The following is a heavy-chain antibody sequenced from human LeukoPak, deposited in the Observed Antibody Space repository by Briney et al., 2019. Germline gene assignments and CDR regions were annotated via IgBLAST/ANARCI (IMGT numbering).Heavy chain of an antibody. D-gene: IGHD2-21*01. CDR3: AKGAILWYLYFDY. J-gene: IGHJ4*02. Sequence: GGSLRLSCAASGFTVGNNYMNWVRQAPGKGLEWVSLIFSHGETSYADSVKGRFTISRDNPKNTLYLQMNSLRAEDTAVYYCAKGAILWYLYFDYWGQGTLVTVSS. CDR2: IFSHGET. V-gene: IGHV3-66*01. CDR1: GFTVGNNY.